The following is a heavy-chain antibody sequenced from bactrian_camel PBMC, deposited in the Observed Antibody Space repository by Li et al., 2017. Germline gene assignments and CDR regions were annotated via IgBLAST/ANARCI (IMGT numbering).Heavy chain of an antibody. J-gene: IGHJ4*01. Sequence: VPLVESGGGSVQAGGSLRLSCAVSGHTFRRYCMAWFRQQAGKEREGVAAAAGFGAFGTTTYYADSVKGRFTISLNKVNNTVYLQMDNLSPEDTAMYYCAAVDVASYSVPWFCRSKYEHEYNFWGQGTQVTVS. CDR2: FGAFGTTT. V-gene: IGHV3-3*01. CDR1: GHTFRRYC. CDR3: AAVDVASYSVPWFCRSKYEHEYNF. D-gene: IGHD6*01.